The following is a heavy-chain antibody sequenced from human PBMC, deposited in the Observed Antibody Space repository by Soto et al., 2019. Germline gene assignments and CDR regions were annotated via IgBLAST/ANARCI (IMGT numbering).Heavy chain of an antibody. V-gene: IGHV4-30-4*01. J-gene: IGHJ3*02. CDR3: AGLLCSSSWYGGGAFDI. Sequence: SETLSLTCTVSGGSISSGDYYWSWIRQPPGKGLEWIGYIYYSGSTYYNPSLKSRVTISVDTSKNQFSLKLSSVTAADTAVYYCAGLLCSSSWYGGGAFDIWGQGTMVTVSS. CDR1: GGSISSGDYY. CDR2: IYYSGST. D-gene: IGHD6-13*01.